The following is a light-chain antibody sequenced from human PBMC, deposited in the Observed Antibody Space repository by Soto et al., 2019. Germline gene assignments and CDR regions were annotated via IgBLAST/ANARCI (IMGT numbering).Light chain of an antibody. CDR2: VGTGGIVG. J-gene: IGLJ3*02. CDR1: SGYSNYK. Sequence: QSVLSQPPSASASLGASVTLTCTLSSGYSNYKVDWYQQRPGKGPRFVMRVGTGGIVGSKGDGIPDRFSVLGSGLNRSLTIKNIQEEDESDYHCGADHGSGGNFVHVFGGGTKLTVL. V-gene: IGLV9-49*01. CDR3: GADHGSGGNFVHV.